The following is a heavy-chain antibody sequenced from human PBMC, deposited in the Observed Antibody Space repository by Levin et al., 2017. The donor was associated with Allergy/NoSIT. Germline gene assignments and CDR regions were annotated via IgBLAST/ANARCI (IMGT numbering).Heavy chain of an antibody. J-gene: IGHJ4*02. CDR1: GGSFSGYY. CDR2: INHSGST. V-gene: IGHV4-34*01. D-gene: IGHD6-6*01. CDR3: ARGSRGRIAARGLGPLGY. Sequence: SETLSLTCAVYGGSFSGYYWSWIRQPPGKGLEWIGEINHSGSTNYNPSLKSRVTISLDTSKNQFSLKLSSVTAADTAVYYCARGSRGRIAARGLGPLGYWGQGTLVTVSS.